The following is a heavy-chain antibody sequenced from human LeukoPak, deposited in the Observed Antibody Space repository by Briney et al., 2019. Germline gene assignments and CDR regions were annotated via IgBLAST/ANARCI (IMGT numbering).Heavy chain of an antibody. CDR1: GGSISSTGYY. CDR3: ARVLRSWYFDL. J-gene: IGHJ2*01. V-gene: IGHV4-31*03. CDR2: IYYSGST. Sequence: PSETLSLTCTVSGGSISSTGYYWSWVRQHPQNGLEWIGTIYYSGSTYYNPSLKSRLTISIDTAKNHFTLNLNSVTAAYTAVYHCARVLRSWYFDLWGRGTLVTVSS.